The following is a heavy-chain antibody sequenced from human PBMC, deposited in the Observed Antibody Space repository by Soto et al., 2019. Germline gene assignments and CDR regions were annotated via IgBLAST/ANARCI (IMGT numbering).Heavy chain of an antibody. D-gene: IGHD2-15*01. CDR1: GFTFSSYA. V-gene: IGHV3-23*01. CDR3: AKDLVGYCTGGSCYG. CDR2: ITDSGGRT. Sequence: GGSLRLSCAASGFTFSSYAMSWVRQAPGKGLEWASAITDSGGRTYYADSVKGRFTISRDNSKNTLYLQMNSLRAEDTAVYYCAKDLVGYCTGGSCYGWGQGTLVTVS. J-gene: IGHJ4*02.